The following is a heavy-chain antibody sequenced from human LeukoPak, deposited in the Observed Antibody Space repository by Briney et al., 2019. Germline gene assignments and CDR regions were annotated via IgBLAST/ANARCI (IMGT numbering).Heavy chain of an antibody. Sequence: VGSLRLSCAASVFSFIDYYMHWVREAPGERLEWVSAISSSSTYIYSADSVRGRFTISTDNAANSVSLRKHALRAEDTAVYFCARGEHKATITGLVSWGQGTLVSVSS. V-gene: IGHV3-21*01. D-gene: IGHD5-24*01. CDR1: VFSFIDYY. CDR2: ISSSSTYI. CDR3: ARGEHKATITGLVS. J-gene: IGHJ1*01.